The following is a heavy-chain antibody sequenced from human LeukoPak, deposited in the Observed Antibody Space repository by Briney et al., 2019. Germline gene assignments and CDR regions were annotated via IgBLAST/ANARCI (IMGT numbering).Heavy chain of an antibody. CDR1: GYTLIKHW. Sequence: ASVKVSCKASGYTLIKHWMHWVRQAPGQGLEWMGWINPNSGGTNYAQKFQGRVSMTRDTSISTAYMELSRLRSDDTAVYYCARVFGRQLPDYWGQGTLVTVSS. CDR2: INPNSGGT. D-gene: IGHD1-26*01. CDR3: ARVFGRQLPDY. J-gene: IGHJ4*02. V-gene: IGHV1-2*02.